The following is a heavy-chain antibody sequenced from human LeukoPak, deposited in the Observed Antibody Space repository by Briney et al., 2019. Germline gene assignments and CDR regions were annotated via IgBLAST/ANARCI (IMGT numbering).Heavy chain of an antibody. J-gene: IGHJ4*02. CDR1: GLTVATTY. CDR3: ARDPPLDGWGDH. V-gene: IGHV3-53*01. Sequence: GGSLRLSCAASGLTVATTYMSWVRQAPGKGLEWVSLIYSGGSTYYADSVKGRFTISRDNSQNTLYLQMNSLSAEDTAVYYCARDPPLDGWGDHWGLGTLVTVSS. D-gene: IGHD3-10*01. CDR2: IYSGGST.